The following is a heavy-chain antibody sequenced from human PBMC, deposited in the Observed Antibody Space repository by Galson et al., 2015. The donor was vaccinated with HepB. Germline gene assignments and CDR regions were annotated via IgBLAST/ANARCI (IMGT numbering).Heavy chain of an antibody. CDR2: ISAYNGNT. V-gene: IGHV1-18*01. Sequence: SVKVSCKASGYTFTSYGISWVRQAPGQGLEWMGWISAYNGNTNYAQKLQGRVTMTTDTSTSTAYMELRSLRSDDTAVYYCARDVSLIVATMPGLHDYWGQGTLVTVSS. D-gene: IGHD5-12*01. CDR1: GYTFTSYG. CDR3: ARDVSLIVATMPGLHDY. J-gene: IGHJ4*02.